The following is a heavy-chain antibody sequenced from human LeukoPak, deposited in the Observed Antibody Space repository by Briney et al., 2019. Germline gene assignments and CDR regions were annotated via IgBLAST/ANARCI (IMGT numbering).Heavy chain of an antibody. V-gene: IGHV3-48*03. D-gene: IGHD3-9*01. J-gene: IGHJ4*02. CDR3: ARDLRYFGLDY. CDR2: ISSSGSTI. CDR1: GFTFSSYE. Sequence: GGSLRLSCAASGFTFSSYEMNWVRQAPGKGLEWVSYISSSGSTIYYADSVKGRFTISRDNVKNSLYLQMNSLRAEDTAVYYCARDLRYFGLDYWGQGTLVTVSS.